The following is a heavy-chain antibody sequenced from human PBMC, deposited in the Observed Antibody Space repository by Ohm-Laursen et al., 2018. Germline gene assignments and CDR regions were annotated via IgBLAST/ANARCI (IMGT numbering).Heavy chain of an antibody. D-gene: IGHD2-2*02. Sequence: SLRLSCAASGFTFSSYSMNWVRQAPGKGLEWVSSISSSSSYIYYADSVKGRFTISRDNAKNSLYLQINSLRAEDTAVYYCARGGSYQLLYPYYFDYWGQGTLVTVSS. CDR3: ARGGSYQLLYPYYFDY. CDR1: GFTFSSYS. J-gene: IGHJ4*02. V-gene: IGHV3-21*01. CDR2: ISSSSSYI.